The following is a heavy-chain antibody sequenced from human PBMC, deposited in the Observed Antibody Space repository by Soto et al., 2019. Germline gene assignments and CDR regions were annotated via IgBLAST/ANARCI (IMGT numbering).Heavy chain of an antibody. J-gene: IGHJ6*02. CDR3: ARLYYDYV. CDR2: VSLDSDTI. V-gene: IGHV3-48*02. Sequence: QLVESGGGLVRPGGSLRLACRASGYDFRTYSMNWVRQAPGQGLEWIAYVSLDSDTIQYAASVKGRFTISRDDAENSLYLQMDSLRDEDTATYYCARLYYDYVWGQGTTVTVSS. D-gene: IGHD3-3*01. CDR1: GYDFRTYS.